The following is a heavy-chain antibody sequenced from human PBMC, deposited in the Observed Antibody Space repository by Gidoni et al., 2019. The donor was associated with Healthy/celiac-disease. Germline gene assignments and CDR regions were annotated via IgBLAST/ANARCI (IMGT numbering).Heavy chain of an antibody. CDR3: ARGSRPIPPGRGAFDI. CDR2: INHSGST. CDR1: GGSFSGYY. Sequence: QVQLQQWGAGLLTPSETLSLTCAVYGGSFSGYYWSGIRQPPGKGLEWIGEINHSGSTNYNPSLKSRVTRSVDTSKNQFSLKLSSVTAADTAVYYCARGSRPIPPGRGAFDIWGQGTMVTVSS. J-gene: IGHJ3*02. V-gene: IGHV4-34*01.